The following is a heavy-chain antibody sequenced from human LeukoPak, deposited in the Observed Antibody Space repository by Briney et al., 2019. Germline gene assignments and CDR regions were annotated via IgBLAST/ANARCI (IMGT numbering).Heavy chain of an antibody. D-gene: IGHD4-23*01. CDR3: ARDGTVVSKRRFDY. V-gene: IGHV1-2*02. CDR1: GYTFTGYY. Sequence: GASVKVSCKASGYTFTGYYMHWVRQAPGQGLEWMGWINPNSGGTNYAQKFQGRVTMTRDTSISTAYMELSRLRSDDTAVYYCARDGTVVSKRRFDYWGQGTLVTVSS. CDR2: INPNSGGT. J-gene: IGHJ4*02.